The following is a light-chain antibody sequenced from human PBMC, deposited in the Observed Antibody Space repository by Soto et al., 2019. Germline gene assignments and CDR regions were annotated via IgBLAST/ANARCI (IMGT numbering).Light chain of an antibody. CDR1: SSDVGGYNY. CDR3: SSYTTSYFYV. Sequence: QSVLTQPPSASGSPGQSVAISCTGTSSDVGGYNYVSWYQQHPGKAPKLLIYGVKNRPSGVSYRFSASKSAFTASLTISGLQAEDEAHYYCSSYTTSYFYVFGPGTKVTVL. V-gene: IGLV2-14*01. CDR2: GVK. J-gene: IGLJ1*01.